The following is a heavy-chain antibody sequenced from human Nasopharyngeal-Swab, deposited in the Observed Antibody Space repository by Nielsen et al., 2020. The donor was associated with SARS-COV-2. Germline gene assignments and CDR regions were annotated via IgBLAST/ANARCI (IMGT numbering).Heavy chain of an antibody. Sequence: GEFLKISCAASGFTFSSYWMHWVRQAPGKGLVWASRINSDGSSTSSADSVKGRFTISRDNAKNTLYLQMNSLRAEDTAVYYCAIIAAAGTHYWGQGTLVTVSS. V-gene: IGHV3-74*01. D-gene: IGHD6-13*01. CDR2: INSDGSST. J-gene: IGHJ4*02. CDR3: AIIAAAGTHY. CDR1: GFTFSSYW.